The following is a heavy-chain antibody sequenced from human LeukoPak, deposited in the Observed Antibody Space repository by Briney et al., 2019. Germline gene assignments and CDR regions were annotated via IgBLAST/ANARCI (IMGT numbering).Heavy chain of an antibody. CDR3: ARDLTTFES. D-gene: IGHD4-11*01. V-gene: IGHV3-23*01. J-gene: IGHJ4*02. CDR2: ISVCGGDS. Sequence: GGSLRLSCAASGITFDNYIMNWVCQAPRKGQGWVSAISVCGGDSWYAHSVRGGFTTSTDTTKNTEYLQKKSLKVDDTVVYYCARDLTTFESWGQGTLVSVSS. CDR1: GITFDNYI.